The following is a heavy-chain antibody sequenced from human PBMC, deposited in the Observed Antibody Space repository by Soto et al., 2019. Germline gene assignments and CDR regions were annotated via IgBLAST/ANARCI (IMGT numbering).Heavy chain of an antibody. D-gene: IGHD3-16*01. J-gene: IGHJ4*02. CDR1: GGSFSGYY. CDR3: ARKMITFGGASDY. Sequence: KTSETLSLTCAVYGGSFSGYYCSWIRQPPGKGLEWIGEINHSGSTNYNPSLKSRVTISVDTSKNQFSLKLSSVTAADTAVYYCARKMITFGGASDYWGQGTLVTVSS. CDR2: INHSGST. V-gene: IGHV4-34*01.